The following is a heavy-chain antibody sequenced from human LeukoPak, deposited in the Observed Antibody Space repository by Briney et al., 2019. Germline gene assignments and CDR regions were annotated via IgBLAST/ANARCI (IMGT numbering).Heavy chain of an antibody. CDR1: GFTFSSYS. CDR3: ARDMVQGHYYDSSGYSSFDY. J-gene: IGHJ4*02. V-gene: IGHV3-21*01. Sequence: GGSLRLSCAASGFTFSSYSMNWVRQAPGKGLEWVSSISSSSSYIYYADSVKGRFTISRDNAKNSLYLQMNSLRAEDTAVYYCARDMVQGHYYDSSGYSSFDYWGQGTLVTVSS. CDR2: ISSSSSYI. D-gene: IGHD3-22*01.